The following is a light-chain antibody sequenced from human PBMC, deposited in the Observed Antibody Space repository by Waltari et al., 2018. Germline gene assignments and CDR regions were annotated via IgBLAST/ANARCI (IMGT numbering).Light chain of an antibody. CDR2: KAS. J-gene: IGKJ3*01. CDR1: QSISSG. CDR3: QQYNSYPFT. V-gene: IGKV1-5*03. Sequence: DIQMTQSLSTLSAPVGDRVPITRRARQSISSGLAWYQQKPGKAPNLLIYKASSLESGVPSRFSGSGSGTEFTLTISSLQPDDFATYYCQQYNSYPFTFGPGTKVDIK.